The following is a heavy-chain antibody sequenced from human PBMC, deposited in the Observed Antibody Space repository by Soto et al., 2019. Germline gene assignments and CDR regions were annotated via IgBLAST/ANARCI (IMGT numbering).Heavy chain of an antibody. CDR1: GYTFTFYD. J-gene: IGHJ4*02. D-gene: IGHD3-22*01. CDR3: VRGAGYYESSGRDY. CDR2: MNPNSGNT. V-gene: IGHV1-8*01. Sequence: AASVKVSCKVSGYTFTFYDISWVRQATGQGLEWMGWMNPNSGNTGYEQKFQGRITMTRNTSISTAYMELSSLKSEDTAVYYCVRGAGYYESSGRDYWGQGTLVTVSS.